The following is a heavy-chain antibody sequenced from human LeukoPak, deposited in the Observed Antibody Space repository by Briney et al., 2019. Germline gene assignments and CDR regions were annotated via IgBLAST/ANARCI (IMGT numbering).Heavy chain of an antibody. Sequence: GGSLRLSCSPSVFTLRRYAMHGVRDARGKGLEYGSAISSNGGSKYYADSVKGRFTISRDNSKDTLYLQMSSLRAEDTAVYYCVNLGSGSYRGINDAFDIWGQGTMVTVSS. J-gene: IGHJ3*02. CDR1: VFTLRRYA. CDR3: VNLGSGSYRGINDAFDI. CDR2: ISSNGGSK. D-gene: IGHD3-10*01. V-gene: IGHV3-64D*06.